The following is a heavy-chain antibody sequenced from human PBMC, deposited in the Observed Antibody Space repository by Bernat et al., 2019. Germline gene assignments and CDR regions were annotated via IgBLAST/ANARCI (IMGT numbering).Heavy chain of an antibody. J-gene: IGHJ4*02. CDR3: AGHGSIVGATWGFDY. Sequence: QVQLQESGPGLVKPSETLSLTCAVSGGSISNHYWSWVRQLPGKGPEWIGYVFYSKTNYNPSLKSRVTISVDTSKNQFSLKLSSVTAADTAVYYCAGHGSIVGATWGFDYWGQGALVTVSS. V-gene: IGHV4-59*08. CDR1: GGSISNHY. CDR2: VFYSKT. D-gene: IGHD1-26*01.